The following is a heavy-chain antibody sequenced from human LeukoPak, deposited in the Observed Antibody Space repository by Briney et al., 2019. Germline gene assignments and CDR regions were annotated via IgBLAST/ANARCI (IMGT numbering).Heavy chain of an antibody. CDR1: GGSISSYY. J-gene: IGHJ3*02. D-gene: IGHD3-10*01. CDR2: INHGGNT. V-gene: IGHV4-34*01. CDR3: ARVGLYGSETYAALDI. Sequence: SETLSLTCTVSGGSISSYYWSWVRQPPGKGLEWIGDINHGGNTNYDPSLKSRVTISVDSSKNQFSLKLSSVTAADTAVYYCARVGLYGSETYAALDIWGQGTLVSVSS.